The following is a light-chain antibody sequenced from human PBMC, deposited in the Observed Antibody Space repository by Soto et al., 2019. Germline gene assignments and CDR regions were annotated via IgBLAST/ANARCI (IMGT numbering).Light chain of an antibody. CDR2: AAS. CDR3: LHHHNFPIT. CDR1: QSISSY. Sequence: DIQMTQSPSSLSASVGDRVTITCRASQSISSYLNWYQQKPGKAPKLLIYAASSLQSGVPSRFSGSGSGTDFTLTISSLQPEDFATYYCLHHHNFPITFGQGTRLEIK. V-gene: IGKV1-39*01. J-gene: IGKJ5*01.